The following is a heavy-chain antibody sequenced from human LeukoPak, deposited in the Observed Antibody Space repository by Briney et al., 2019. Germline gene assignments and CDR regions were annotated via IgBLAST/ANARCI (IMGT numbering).Heavy chain of an antibody. Sequence: SETLSLTCAVSGYFINSGFYWGGIRQPPGKGLEWIGNIYHSGSTYYNPSLKSRVTMSVDTSKNQFSLKLNSVTAADTALYYCARLAYFGGDSYSFDYWGQGTLVTVSS. CDR3: ARLAYFGGDSYSFDY. J-gene: IGHJ4*02. D-gene: IGHD2-21*01. CDR2: IYHSGST. V-gene: IGHV4-38-2*01. CDR1: GYFINSGFY.